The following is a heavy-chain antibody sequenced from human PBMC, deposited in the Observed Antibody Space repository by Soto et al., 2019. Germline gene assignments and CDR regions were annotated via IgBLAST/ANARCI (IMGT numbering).Heavy chain of an antibody. J-gene: IGHJ3*02. D-gene: IGHD3-16*02. Sequence: SGTLSLTCTVSGGSISSGDYYWSWIRQPPGKGLEWIGYIYYSGSTYYNPSLKSRVTISVDTSKNQFSLKLSSVTAADTAVYYCARDRFYDYVWGSYRTAPDDAFDIWGQGTMVTVSS. CDR1: GGSISSGDYY. CDR3: ARDRFYDYVWGSYRTAPDDAFDI. CDR2: IYYSGST. V-gene: IGHV4-30-4*01.